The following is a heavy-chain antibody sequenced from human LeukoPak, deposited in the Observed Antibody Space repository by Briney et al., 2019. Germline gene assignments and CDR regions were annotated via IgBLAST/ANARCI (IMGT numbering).Heavy chain of an antibody. Sequence: PSETLSLTCTVSGGSISSYYWSWIRQPPGKGLEWIGYIYYSGSTNYNPSLKSRVTISVDTSKDQFPLKLSSVTAADTAVYYCARFGTAAAVNWGQGTLVTVSS. J-gene: IGHJ4*02. D-gene: IGHD6-13*01. V-gene: IGHV4-59*01. CDR3: ARFGTAAAVN. CDR1: GGSISSYY. CDR2: IYYSGST.